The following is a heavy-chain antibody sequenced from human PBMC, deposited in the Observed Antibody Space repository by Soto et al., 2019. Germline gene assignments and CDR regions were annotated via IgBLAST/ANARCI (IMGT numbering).Heavy chain of an antibody. CDR1: NGSISSGGSS. D-gene: IGHD6-13*01. CDR2: IFQSGST. CDR3: ARGGSTWYFPWFGP. J-gene: IGHJ5*02. V-gene: IGHV4-30-2*01. Sequence: QLQLLESGSGLVKPSQPLSLTCAVSNGSISSGGSSWSWIRQPPGKALEWIGYIFQSGSTYYKSSLKSRVIISLDRSKNQFSLKLNSVTAADTGVYFCARGGSTWYFPWFGPWGQGALGTVS.